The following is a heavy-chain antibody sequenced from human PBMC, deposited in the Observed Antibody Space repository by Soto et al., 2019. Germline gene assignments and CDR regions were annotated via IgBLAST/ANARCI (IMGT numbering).Heavy chain of an antibody. Sequence: EVQLVESGGGLVQPGRSLRLSCAASKFTFSRYWMQWVRQTPGKGLMWVSRINTDGSRTTYADSVKGRFTISRDNAKNTVFLDMNSLRAEDTAVYYCARVASGSYDWFDPWGQGTLVTVSS. J-gene: IGHJ5*02. CDR2: INTDGSRT. V-gene: IGHV3-74*03. CDR3: ARVASGSYDWFDP. CDR1: KFTFSRYW. D-gene: IGHD1-26*01.